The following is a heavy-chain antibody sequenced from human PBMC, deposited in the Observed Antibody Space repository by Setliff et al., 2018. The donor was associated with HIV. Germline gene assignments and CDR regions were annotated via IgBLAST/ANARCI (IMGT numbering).Heavy chain of an antibody. CDR1: GFTFGSYA. V-gene: IGHV3-23*01. CDR2: ISGSGDST. CDR3: AREPHELRYFDWLLYPAYYYYGMDV. J-gene: IGHJ6*02. D-gene: IGHD3-9*01. Sequence: GGSLRLSCAPSGFTFGSYAMSWVRQAPGKGLEWVSVISGSGDSTFYADSLKGRFTISRDNAKNSLYLQMNSLRAEDTAVYYCAREPHELRYFDWLLYPAYYYYGMDVWGQGTTVTVSS.